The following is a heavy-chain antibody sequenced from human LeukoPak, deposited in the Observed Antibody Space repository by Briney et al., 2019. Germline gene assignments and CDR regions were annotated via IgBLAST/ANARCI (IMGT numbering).Heavy chain of an antibody. J-gene: IGHJ6*02. Sequence: GGSLRLSCAASGLTFSSYSMNWVRQAPGKGLEWVSSISSSSSYIYYADSVKGRFTISRDNAKNSLYLQMNSLRAEDTAVYYCARADIVVVPAAILEFRPVRNYYYYYGMDVWGQGPTVTVSS. CDR2: ISSSSSYI. V-gene: IGHV3-21*01. CDR3: ARADIVVVPAAILEFRPVRNYYYYYGMDV. CDR1: GLTFSSYS. D-gene: IGHD2-2*02.